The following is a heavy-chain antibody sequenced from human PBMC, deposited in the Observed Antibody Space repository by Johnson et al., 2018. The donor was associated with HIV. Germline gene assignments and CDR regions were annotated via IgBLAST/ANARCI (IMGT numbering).Heavy chain of an antibody. CDR2: INGDGSRT. J-gene: IGHJ3*02. D-gene: IGHD2-21*02. CDR1: GFTFDDYA. V-gene: IGHV3-20*04. Sequence: VQLVESGGDMVRPGGSLRLSCAASGFTFDDYAMHWVRQAPGKGLEWVSGINGDGSRTSYADSVKGRFTLARDNAKNTLFLEMKSLRAEDTAVYYCARDPAYCGGDWCGAFDIWGQGTMVTVSS. CDR3: ARDPAYCGGDWCGAFDI.